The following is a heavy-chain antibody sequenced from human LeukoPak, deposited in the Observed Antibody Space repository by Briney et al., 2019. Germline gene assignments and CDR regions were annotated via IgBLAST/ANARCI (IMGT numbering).Heavy chain of an antibody. CDR1: GFTFDNYA. J-gene: IGHJ6*03. V-gene: IGHV3-9*01. CDR2: ISWNSGTK. D-gene: IGHD5-18*01. Sequence: GGSLRLSCAASGFTFDNYAMHWVRQAPGKGLEWVSGISWNSGTKIYGDSVKGRFTISRDSAKNSLFLQMDSLRPDDTALYFCARVDRRGYSYDYGTMDVWGKGTTVTVSS. CDR3: ARVDRRGYSYDYGTMDV.